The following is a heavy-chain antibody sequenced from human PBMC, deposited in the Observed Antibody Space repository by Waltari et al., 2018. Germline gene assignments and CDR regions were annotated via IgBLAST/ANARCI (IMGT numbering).Heavy chain of an antibody. J-gene: IGHJ6*02. V-gene: IGHV1-8*01. Sequence: QVQLVQSGAEVKKPGASVKVSCKASGYTFTSYDINWVRQATGQGLEWMGWRNPNSGNTGYAQKFQGRVTMTRNTSISTAYMELSSLRSEDTAVYYCARGSYYYGSGRKYGMDVWGQGTTVTVSS. CDR2: RNPNSGNT. CDR3: ARGSYYYGSGRKYGMDV. CDR1: GYTFTSYD. D-gene: IGHD3-10*01.